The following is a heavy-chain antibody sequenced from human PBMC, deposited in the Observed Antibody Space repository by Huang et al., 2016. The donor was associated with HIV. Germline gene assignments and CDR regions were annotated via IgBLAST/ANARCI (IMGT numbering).Heavy chain of an antibody. Sequence: QVQLVQSGAEVKKPGASVKVSCKASGYTFTGHAIHWVCQAPGQGLEWVGWIDAGDGNTKYSQKLQGRVTFTRDTSASTAYMGLSGLRSEDTAVYYCARLTYYYDSSGYSPTFDIWGQGTMVTVSS. J-gene: IGHJ3*02. CDR3: ARLTYYYDSSGYSPTFDI. D-gene: IGHD3-22*01. CDR1: GYTFTGHA. V-gene: IGHV1-3*01. CDR2: IDAGDGNT.